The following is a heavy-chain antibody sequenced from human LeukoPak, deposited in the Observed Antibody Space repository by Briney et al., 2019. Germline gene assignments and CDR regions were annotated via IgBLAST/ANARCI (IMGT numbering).Heavy chain of an antibody. Sequence: PGGSLRLSCAASGFTFSNYWMTWVRQAPGKGLEWVANIKQDGSEKYYVDSVKGRFTISRDNAKNSVYLQMNSLRAEDTAVYYCARDFEGKKGLAAAGSDYWGQGTLVTVSS. D-gene: IGHD6-13*01. J-gene: IGHJ4*02. V-gene: IGHV3-7*01. CDR3: ARDFEGKKGLAAAGSDY. CDR2: IKQDGSEK. CDR1: GFTFSNYW.